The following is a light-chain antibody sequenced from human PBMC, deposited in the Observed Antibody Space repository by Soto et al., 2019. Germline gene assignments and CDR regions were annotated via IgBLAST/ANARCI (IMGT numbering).Light chain of an antibody. CDR2: AAS. CDR1: QSISSY. J-gene: IGKJ1*01. V-gene: IGKV1-39*01. CDR3: QQSYSIPWT. Sequence: IQMTQSPSSLSASVGDRVTITCRASQSISSYLNWYQQKPGKAPKVLIYAASSLQSGIPSRFSGSGSGTDFTLTISSLQPEDFATYYCQQSYSIPWTFGQGTKVEIK.